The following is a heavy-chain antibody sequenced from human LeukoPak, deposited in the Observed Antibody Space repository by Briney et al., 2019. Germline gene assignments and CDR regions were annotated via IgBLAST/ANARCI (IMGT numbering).Heavy chain of an antibody. CDR3: TTESSDDYVWGSYRPDY. J-gene: IGHJ4*02. CDR1: GFTFSNAW. CDR2: IKSKTDGGTT. D-gene: IGHD3-16*02. V-gene: IGHV3-15*01. Sequence: GGSLRLSCAASGFTFSNAWMSWVRQAPGKGLEWVGRIKSKTDGGTTDYAAPVKGRFTISRDDSKNTLYLQMNSLKTEDSAVYYCTTESSDDYVWGSYRPDYWGQGTLVTVSS.